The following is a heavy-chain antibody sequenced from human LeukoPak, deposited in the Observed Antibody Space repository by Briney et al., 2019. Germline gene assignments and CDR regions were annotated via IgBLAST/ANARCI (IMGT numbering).Heavy chain of an antibody. CDR1: GYTFINYA. V-gene: IGHV1-3*01. CDR3: ARDQSGSFSY. J-gene: IGHJ4*02. Sequence: ASVKVSCKASGYTFINYAIHWVRQAPGQRLEWMGWINAYNGDTEYSQKFQGRVTITRDTSASTAYMELSSLRSEDTAVYYCARDQSGSFSYWGQGTLVTVSS. CDR2: INAYNGDT. D-gene: IGHD1-26*01.